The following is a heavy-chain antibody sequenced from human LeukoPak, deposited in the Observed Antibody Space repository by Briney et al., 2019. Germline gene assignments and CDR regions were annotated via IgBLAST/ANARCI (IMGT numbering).Heavy chain of an antibody. Sequence: ASVKVSCKASGYTFIDYGVSWVRQAPGQGLEWMGWISTYNGHTYYAQKLQGRVTMTTDTSTGTAYMELRSLRSDDTAVYYCARDAAAAGPLDYWGQGTLVTVSS. D-gene: IGHD6-13*01. CDR2: ISTYNGHT. V-gene: IGHV1-18*01. CDR3: ARDAAAAGPLDY. J-gene: IGHJ4*02. CDR1: GYTFIDYG.